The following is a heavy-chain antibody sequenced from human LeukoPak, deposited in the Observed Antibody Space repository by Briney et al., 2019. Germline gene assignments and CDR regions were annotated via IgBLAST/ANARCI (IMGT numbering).Heavy chain of an antibody. CDR2: ISGSGGST. Sequence: GGFLRLSCAASGFTLTSYAMSWVRQAPGKGLEWVSAISGSGGSTYYAGSVRGRFTVSRDTSSNTLFLQMNDLRAEDTAVYYCAKGDYGGDPEAFDNWGQATLVTVSS. CDR1: GFTLTSYA. V-gene: IGHV3-23*01. J-gene: IGHJ3*02. CDR3: AKGDYGGDPEAFDN. D-gene: IGHD4-23*01.